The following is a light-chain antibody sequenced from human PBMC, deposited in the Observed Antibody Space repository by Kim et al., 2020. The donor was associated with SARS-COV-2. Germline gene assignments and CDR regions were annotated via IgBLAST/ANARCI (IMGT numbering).Light chain of an antibody. CDR2: DAS. CDR1: QGIASA. Sequence: AIQLTQSPSSLSASVGDRVTITCRASQGIASALAWYQQKPGKAPKLLIYDASSLQSGVPSRFSGSGSGTDFSLPISSLQPEDFATYYCQQFKSYPITFGQGTRLEIK. J-gene: IGKJ5*01. CDR3: QQFKSYPIT. V-gene: IGKV1-13*02.